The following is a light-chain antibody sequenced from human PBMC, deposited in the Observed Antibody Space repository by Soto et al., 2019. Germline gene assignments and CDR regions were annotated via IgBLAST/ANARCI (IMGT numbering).Light chain of an antibody. J-gene: IGKJ1*01. CDR3: QQYGRSPWT. Sequence: DIVLTQSPGPLSLSPGDRATLSCKASQSVSSSYLAWYQQKPGQAPGLIIYGASSRATGIPDRFSGSGSGTDFTLTISRLEPEDVAVYYCQQYGRSPWTFGQGTKVDIK. V-gene: IGKV3-20*01. CDR1: QSVSSSY. CDR2: GAS.